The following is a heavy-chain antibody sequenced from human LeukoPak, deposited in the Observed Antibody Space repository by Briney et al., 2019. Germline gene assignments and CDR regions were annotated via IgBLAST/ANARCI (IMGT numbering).Heavy chain of an antibody. Sequence: GGSLRLSCAASGFTFSSYAMHWVRQAPGKGLGWVAVISYDGSNKYYADSVKGRFTISRDNSKNTLYLHMNSLRAEDTAVYYCARDVYSNYDYFDYWGQGTLVTVSS. V-gene: IGHV3-30*04. D-gene: IGHD4-11*01. J-gene: IGHJ4*02. CDR3: ARDVYSNYDYFDY. CDR1: GFTFSSYA. CDR2: ISYDGSNK.